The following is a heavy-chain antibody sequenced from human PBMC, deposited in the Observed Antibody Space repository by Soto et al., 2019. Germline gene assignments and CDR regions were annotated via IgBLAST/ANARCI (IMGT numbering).Heavy chain of an antibody. Sequence: EVQLMESGGGLVQPGGSLRLSCAASGFTFTFYTFNWVRQAPGKGLEWVSYINHVGGTISYADSVKGRFTISRDNAKNSLFMQMNSLRAEDTGVYSCARTIRGYSYGSDYWGQGTLVTVSS. V-gene: IGHV3-48*01. J-gene: IGHJ4*02. CDR1: GFTFTFYT. D-gene: IGHD5-18*01. CDR2: INHVGGTI. CDR3: ARTIRGYSYGSDY.